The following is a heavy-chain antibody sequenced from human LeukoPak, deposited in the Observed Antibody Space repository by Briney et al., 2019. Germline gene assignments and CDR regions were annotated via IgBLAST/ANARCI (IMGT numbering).Heavy chain of an antibody. V-gene: IGHV4-39*07. CDR1: GGSISSSSYY. J-gene: IGHJ4*02. Sequence: SETLSLTCTVSGGSISSSSYYWGWIRQPPGKGLEWIGRIYTSGSTNYNPSLKSRVTMSVDTSKNQFSLKLSSVTAADTAVYYCARDNNYYGSGSYHDYWGQGTLVTVSS. CDR2: IYTSGST. CDR3: ARDNNYYGSGSYHDY. D-gene: IGHD3-10*01.